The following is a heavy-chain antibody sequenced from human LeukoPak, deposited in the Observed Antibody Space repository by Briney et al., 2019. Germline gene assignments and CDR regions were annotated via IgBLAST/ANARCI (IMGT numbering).Heavy chain of an antibody. Sequence: PGGSLRLSCAASGFTFSSYAMSWVRQAPGKGLEWVSAISGSGGSTYYADPVKGRFTISRDNSKNTLYLQMNSLRAEDTAVYYCARSRQDIVVVVAAWNYFDYWGQGTLVTVSS. CDR1: GFTFSSYA. D-gene: IGHD2-15*01. CDR2: ISGSGGST. V-gene: IGHV3-23*01. J-gene: IGHJ4*02. CDR3: ARSRQDIVVVVAAWNYFDY.